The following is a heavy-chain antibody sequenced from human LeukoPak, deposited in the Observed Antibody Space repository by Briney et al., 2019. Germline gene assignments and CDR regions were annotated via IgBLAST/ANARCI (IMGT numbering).Heavy chain of an antibody. V-gene: IGHV1-69*04. CDR1: GGTFSSYA. CDR3: ARVTMVRGVITPWHFDY. J-gene: IGHJ4*02. CDR2: IIPILGIA. D-gene: IGHD3-10*01. Sequence: GASVKVSCKASGGTFSSYAISWVRQAPGQGLEWMGRIIPILGIANYAQKFQGRVTITADKSTSTAYMELSSLRSEDTAVYYCARVTMVRGVITPWHFDYWGQGTLVTVSS.